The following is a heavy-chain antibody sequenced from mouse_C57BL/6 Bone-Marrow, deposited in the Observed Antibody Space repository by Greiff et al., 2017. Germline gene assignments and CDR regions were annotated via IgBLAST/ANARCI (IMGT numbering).Heavy chain of an antibody. V-gene: IGHV1-64*01. Sequence: VQLQQSGAELVKPGASVKLSCKASGYTFTSYWMHWVKQRPGPGLEWIGMIHPNSGSTNYNGKFKSKATLTVDKSSSTAYMQLSSLTSEDSAVYYCARGKILRFFDYWGQGTTLTVSS. CDR1: GYTFTSYW. CDR3: ARGKILRFFDY. CDR2: IHPNSGST. J-gene: IGHJ2*01.